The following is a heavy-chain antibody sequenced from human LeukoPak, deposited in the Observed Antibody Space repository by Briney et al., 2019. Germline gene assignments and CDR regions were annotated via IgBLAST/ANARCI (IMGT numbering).Heavy chain of an antibody. CDR2: IKEDGSEK. J-gene: IGHJ5*02. CDR3: ATFSAAES. D-gene: IGHD2-2*01. V-gene: IGHV3-7*01. CDR1: GLTFRGYW. Sequence: GGSLRLSCETSGLTFRGYWMTWVRQPPGKGREWVATIKEDGSEKYSLDSLKRRFTISRDDAENSLYLQMSCLRAEDTAVYYCATFSAAESWGQGTLVTVSS.